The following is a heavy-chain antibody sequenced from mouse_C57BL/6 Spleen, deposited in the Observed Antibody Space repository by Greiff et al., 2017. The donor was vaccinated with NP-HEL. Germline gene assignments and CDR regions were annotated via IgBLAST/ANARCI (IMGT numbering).Heavy chain of an antibody. CDR2: IDPSDSYT. V-gene: IGHV1-69*01. J-gene: IGHJ3*01. Sequence: VQLQQPGAELLMPGASVKLSCKASGYTFTSYWMHWVKQRPGQGLEWIGEIDPSDSYTNYNQKFKGKSTLTVDKSSSTAYMQLSSLTSEDSAVYYCARPYYDYDGGAWFAYWGQGTLVTVSA. CDR1: GYTFTSYW. CDR3: ARPYYDYDGGAWFAY. D-gene: IGHD2-4*01.